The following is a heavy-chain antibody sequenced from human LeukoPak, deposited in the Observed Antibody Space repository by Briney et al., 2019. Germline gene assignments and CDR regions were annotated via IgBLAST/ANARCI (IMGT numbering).Heavy chain of an antibody. CDR3: AREGGPDRPLDY. Sequence: PSETLPLTCGVSGGSITITNYWTWVRQPPGKGLEWIGEVNLQGSTNYNPSLMGRVAISVDTSENHISLQLTSVTAADTAVYYCAREGGPDRPLDYSGQGTLVSVSS. CDR2: VNLQGST. CDR1: GGSITITNY. V-gene: IGHV4-4*02. J-gene: IGHJ4*02.